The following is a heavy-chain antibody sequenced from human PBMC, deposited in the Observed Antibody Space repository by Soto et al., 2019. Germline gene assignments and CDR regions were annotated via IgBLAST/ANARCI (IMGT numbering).Heavy chain of an antibody. CDR2: IHSSGST. Sequence: PSETLSLTCAVDGGNFSGYYLSWIRQPPGKGLEWIGYIHSSGSTDYNPSLKSRVTISVHTSKNQFSLKLSSVTAADTAVYYCARVGEYCTGGRCYSSWFDPWGQGTLVTVSS. CDR3: ARVGEYCTGGRCYSSWFDP. D-gene: IGHD2-15*01. CDR1: GGNFSGYY. V-gene: IGHV4-59*12. J-gene: IGHJ5*02.